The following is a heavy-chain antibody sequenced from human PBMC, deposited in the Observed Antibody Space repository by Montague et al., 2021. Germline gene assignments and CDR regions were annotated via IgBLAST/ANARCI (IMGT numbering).Heavy chain of an antibody. Sequence: SLRLSCAASGFRVNNMFVTWVRQAPGKGLEWVSTIQSGGYTDYAYSVKGRFTITRDNAENFLHLQMNSLRAEDTAVYYCARALVVSASRHYYGLDVWGQGTTVTVSS. J-gene: IGHJ6*02. V-gene: IGHV3-66*01. CDR1: GFRVNNMF. D-gene: IGHD2-15*01. CDR3: ARALVVSASRHYYGLDV. CDR2: IQSGGYT.